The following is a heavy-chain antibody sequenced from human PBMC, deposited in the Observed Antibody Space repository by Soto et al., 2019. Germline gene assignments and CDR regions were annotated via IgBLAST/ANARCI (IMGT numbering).Heavy chain of an antibody. CDR2: IYYSGST. J-gene: IGHJ6*02. CDR1: GGSISSGGYY. Sequence: QVQLQESGPGLVKPSQTLSLTCTVSGGSISSGGYYWSWIRQHPGKGLEWIGYIYYSGSTYYNPSLKSRVNISVETSKNQFSLKLSSVTAADTAVYYCARGMVRGHIHPGYYGMDVWGQGTTVTVSS. CDR3: ARGMVRGHIHPGYYGMDV. D-gene: IGHD3-10*01. V-gene: IGHV4-31*03.